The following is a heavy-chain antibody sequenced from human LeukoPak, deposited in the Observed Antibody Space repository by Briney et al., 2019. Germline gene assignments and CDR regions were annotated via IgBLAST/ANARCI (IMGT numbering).Heavy chain of an antibody. CDR2: IYYSGST. V-gene: IGHV4-59*01. D-gene: IGHD3-10*01. Sequence: SETLSLTCTVSGGSISSYYWSWIRQPPGKGLEWIGYIYYSGSTNYNPSLKSRVTISVDTSKNQFSLKLSSVTAADTAVYCCARAVGGSHMDVWGKGTTVTVSS. J-gene: IGHJ6*03. CDR3: ARAVGGSHMDV. CDR1: GGSISSYY.